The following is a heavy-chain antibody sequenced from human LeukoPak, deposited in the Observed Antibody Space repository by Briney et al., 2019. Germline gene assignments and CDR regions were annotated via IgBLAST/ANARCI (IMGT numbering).Heavy chain of an antibody. V-gene: IGHV3-21*06. CDR1: GFTFSTYS. Sequence: GGPLRLSCAASGFTFSTYSMNWVRQAPGKGLEWVSSISSNSRYIYYADSMRGQFTIYRDNDKNSLYLQMNSLKPEDTAVYYCARVAEAAAFDSWGQGTLVTVSS. D-gene: IGHD6-13*01. CDR3: ARVAEAAAFDS. J-gene: IGHJ4*02. CDR2: ISSNSRYI.